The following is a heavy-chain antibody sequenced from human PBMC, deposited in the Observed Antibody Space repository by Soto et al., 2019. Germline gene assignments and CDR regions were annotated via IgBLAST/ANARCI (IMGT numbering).Heavy chain of an antibody. Sequence: GTRCLPWVPAGFTFTTYTTKWVRQAQGRGLEWLSYISSSSNNIFYADSGQGRFTISRDSAKSSLSLQMTSLRDDYTALYFWARELGWRRWPFDFWGQGTPATGSS. V-gene: IGHV3-48*02. CDR2: ISSSSNNI. CDR1: GFTFTTYT. D-gene: IGHD2-21*01. CDR3: ARELGWRRWPFDF. J-gene: IGHJ4*02.